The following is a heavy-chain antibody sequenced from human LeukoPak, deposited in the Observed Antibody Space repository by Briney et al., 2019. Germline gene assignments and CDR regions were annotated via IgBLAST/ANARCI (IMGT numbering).Heavy chain of an antibody. CDR2: IYYNGRT. Sequence: TSSETLSLTCTVSGDSINNNNYYWGWIRQPPGEGLEWIGNIYYNGRTYYSPSLKSRGTISVDTSNNQFSLKLNSVTAADTAVYYCARITDRTIFGEIMHGFDVWGQGTPVTVSS. CDR3: ARITDRTIFGEIMHGFDV. V-gene: IGHV4-39*01. J-gene: IGHJ3*01. D-gene: IGHD3-3*01. CDR1: GDSINNNNYY.